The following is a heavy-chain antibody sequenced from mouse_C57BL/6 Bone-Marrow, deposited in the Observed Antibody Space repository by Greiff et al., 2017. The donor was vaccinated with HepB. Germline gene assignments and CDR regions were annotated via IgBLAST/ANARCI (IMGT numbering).Heavy chain of an antibody. Sequence: EVQRVESGGGLVKPGGSLKLSCAASGFPFSSYAMSWVRQTPEKRLEWVATISDGGSYTYYPDNVKGRFTISRDNAKNNLYLQMSHLKYEDTAMYYCARDRLTGTTWFAYWGQGTLVTVSA. CDR1: GFPFSSYA. V-gene: IGHV5-4*01. J-gene: IGHJ3*01. D-gene: IGHD4-1*01. CDR3: ARDRLTGTTWFAY. CDR2: ISDGGSYT.